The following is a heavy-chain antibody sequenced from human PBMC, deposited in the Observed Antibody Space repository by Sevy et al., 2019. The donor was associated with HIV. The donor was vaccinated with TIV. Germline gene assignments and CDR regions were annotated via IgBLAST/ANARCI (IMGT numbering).Heavy chain of an antibody. D-gene: IGHD3-22*01. Sequence: GESLKISCKGSGYSFSSYWIGWVRQMPGKGLEWMGIIHPGDSDTRSSPSFQGQVTISADKSISTADLQWSSLKASDTAMYYCARSPPYYDSSGHYDYWGQGTLVTVSS. CDR2: IHPGDSDT. V-gene: IGHV5-51*01. CDR3: ARSPPYYDSSGHYDY. CDR1: GYSFSSYW. J-gene: IGHJ4*02.